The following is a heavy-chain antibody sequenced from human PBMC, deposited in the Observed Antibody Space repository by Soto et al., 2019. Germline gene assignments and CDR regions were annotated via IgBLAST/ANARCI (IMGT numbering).Heavy chain of an antibody. Sequence: PSETLSLTCTVSGGSISSGGYYWSWIRQHPGKGLEWIGYIYYSGSTYYNPSLKSRVTISVDTSKNQFSLKLSSVTAADTAVYYCARESLSGYEYYFDYWGQGTLVTVSS. CDR1: GGSISSGGYY. CDR2: IYYSGST. V-gene: IGHV4-31*03. J-gene: IGHJ4*02. D-gene: IGHD5-12*01. CDR3: ARESLSGYEYYFDY.